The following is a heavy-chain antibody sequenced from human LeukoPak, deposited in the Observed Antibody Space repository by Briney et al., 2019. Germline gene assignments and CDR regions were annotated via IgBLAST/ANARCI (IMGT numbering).Heavy chain of an antibody. CDR2: ISAYNGNT. D-gene: IGHD3-10*01. Sequence: ASVKVSCKASGYTFTSYGISWVRQAPGQGLEWMGWISAYNGNTNYAQKLQGRVTMTTDTSTSIAYMELRSLRSDDTAVYYCARDLRDHYYGSGSRDAFDIWGQGTMVTVSS. CDR1: GYTFTSYG. CDR3: ARDLRDHYYGSGSRDAFDI. V-gene: IGHV1-18*01. J-gene: IGHJ3*02.